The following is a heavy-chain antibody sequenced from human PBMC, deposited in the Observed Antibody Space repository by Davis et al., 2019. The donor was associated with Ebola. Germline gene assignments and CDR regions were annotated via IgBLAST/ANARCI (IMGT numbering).Heavy chain of an antibody. J-gene: IGHJ4*02. D-gene: IGHD5-24*01. Sequence: AASVKVSCKASGYTFTSYYMHWVRQASVQGLEWMGIINPSGCSTSYAQKFQCRVTMNRDTSTSTVYMELSSLRSEDTAVYYCAREPRDNRDGYNYLFDYWGQGTLVTVSS. CDR1: GYTFTSYY. V-gene: IGHV1-46*01. CDR3: AREPRDNRDGYNYLFDY. CDR2: INPSGCST.